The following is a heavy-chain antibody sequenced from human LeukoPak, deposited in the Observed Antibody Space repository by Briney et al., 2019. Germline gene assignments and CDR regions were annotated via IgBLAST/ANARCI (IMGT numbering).Heavy chain of an antibody. J-gene: IGHJ5*02. V-gene: IGHV4-30-4*08. CDR3: AKRGGYPNWFDP. Sequence: PSQTLSLTCTVSGGSISSGDYYWSWIRQPPGKGLEWIGYIYYSGSTYYNPSLKSRVTISVDTSKNQFSLKLSSVTAADTAVYYCAKRGGYPNWFDPWGQGTLVTVSS. D-gene: IGHD3-10*01. CDR2: IYYSGST. CDR1: GGSISSGDYY.